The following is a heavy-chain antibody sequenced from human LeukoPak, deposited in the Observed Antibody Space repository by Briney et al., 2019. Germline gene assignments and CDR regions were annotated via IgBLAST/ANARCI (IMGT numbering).Heavy chain of an antibody. Sequence: PGRSLRLSCAASGFTFSSYAMHWVRQAPGKGLEWVAAISYDGSNKYYADSVKGRFTISRDNSKNTLYLQMNSLRAEDTAVYYCARSDYYGSGIFWFDPWGQGTLVTVSS. V-gene: IGHV3-30*01. CDR3: ARSDYYGSGIFWFDP. CDR2: ISYDGSNK. CDR1: GFTFSSYA. J-gene: IGHJ5*02. D-gene: IGHD3-10*01.